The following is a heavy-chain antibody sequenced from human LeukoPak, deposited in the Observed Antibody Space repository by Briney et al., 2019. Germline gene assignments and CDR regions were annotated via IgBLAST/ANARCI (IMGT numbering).Heavy chain of an antibody. V-gene: IGHV3-21*01. CDR3: ARSPAHHYSSGWYV. CDR2: ISSSTYYI. D-gene: IGHD6-19*01. Sequence: GGSLRLSCAASGFTFTSYSMNWVRQAPGKGLEWVSSISSSTYYIYYGDSVKGRFTVSRDNAKKSVFLQMNSLRADDTAVYYCARSPAHHYSSGWYVWGQGTLVTVSS. CDR1: GFTFTSYS. J-gene: IGHJ4*02.